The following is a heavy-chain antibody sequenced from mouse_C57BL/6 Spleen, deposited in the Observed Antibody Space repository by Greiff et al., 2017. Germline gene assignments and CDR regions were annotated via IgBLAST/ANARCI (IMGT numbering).Heavy chain of an antibody. V-gene: IGHV5-9-1*02. CDR3: TRVQNYGYMYFDV. D-gene: IGHD1-2*01. CDR2: ISSGGDYT. CDR1: GFTFSSYA. Sequence: EVKLMQSGEGLVKPGGSLTLSCAASGFTFSSYAMSWVHQTPEKRLEWVAYISSGGDYTYYADNVKGRFTISIDNARNTMYLQMSSLKSENTAIYFCTRVQNYGYMYFDVWGTGTTVTVSS. J-gene: IGHJ1*03.